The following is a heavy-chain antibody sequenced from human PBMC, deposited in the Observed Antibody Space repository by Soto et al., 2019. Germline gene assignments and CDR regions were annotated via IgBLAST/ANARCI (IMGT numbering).Heavy chain of an antibody. V-gene: IGHV3-48*02. J-gene: IGHJ6*03. CDR1: GFTFISYS. Sequence: GALRLSCAASGFTFISYSMNWVSQAPGKGLEWVSYISSSSSTIYYADSVKGRFTISRDNAKNSLYLQMNSLRDEDTADYYGARAKWLLGDYYYYMNAGAKGTTFPVSS. CDR2: ISSSSSTI. CDR3: ARAKWLLGDYYYYMNA. D-gene: IGHD3-16*01.